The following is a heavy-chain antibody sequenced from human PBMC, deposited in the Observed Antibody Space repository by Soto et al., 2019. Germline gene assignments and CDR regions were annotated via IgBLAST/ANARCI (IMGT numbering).Heavy chain of an antibody. D-gene: IGHD3-16*01. CDR3: ARGGQGGKYVDV. CDR2: VKYDGTIT. CDR1: GFPFSSYW. Sequence: VQLVESGGGSVQPGESLRLSCAASGFPFSSYWIHWVRQAPGKGLVWVSRVKYDGTITNYADSLRGRLTISRDNAKNTVYLQMNSLRVEDTAVYYCARGGQGGKYVDVWGKGTTVTVSS. V-gene: IGHV3-74*01. J-gene: IGHJ6*04.